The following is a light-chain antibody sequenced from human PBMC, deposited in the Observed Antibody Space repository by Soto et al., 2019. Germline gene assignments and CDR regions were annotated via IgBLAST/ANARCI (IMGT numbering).Light chain of an antibody. CDR2: KAS. J-gene: IGKJ4*01. V-gene: IGKV1-5*03. CDR3: QQLESYPST. CDR1: QSISSW. Sequence: DIQMTQSPSSLSASVGDRVTITCRASQSISSWLAWYQQKPGKAPKLLIYKASSLQSGVSSRFSGGGSGTEFTLTISSLQPDDFATYYCQQLESYPSTFGGGTKVDIK.